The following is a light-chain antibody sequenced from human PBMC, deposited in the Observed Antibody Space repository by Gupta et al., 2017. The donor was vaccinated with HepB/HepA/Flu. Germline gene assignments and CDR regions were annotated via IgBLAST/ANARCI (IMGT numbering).Light chain of an antibody. V-gene: IGLV1-44*01. Sequence: SVLTQPPPASGTPGQRVTIPCSGSSSNIGSNTVNWYQQLPGTAPKLLIYSNNQRPSGVPDRFSGSKSGTSASLAISGLQSEDEADYYCAAWDDSLNGHVFGTGTKVTVL. J-gene: IGLJ1*01. CDR1: SSNIGSNT. CDR3: AAWDDSLNGHV. CDR2: SNN.